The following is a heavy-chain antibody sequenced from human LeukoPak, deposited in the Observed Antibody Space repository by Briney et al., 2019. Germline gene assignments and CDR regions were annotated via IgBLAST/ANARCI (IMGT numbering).Heavy chain of an antibody. CDR1: GFTFSTYS. Sequence: GGSLRLSCAASGFTFSTYSMNWVRQAPGKGLEWVSSISSSSSYIYYADSVKGRFTISRDNAKNSLYLQMNSLRAEDTAVYYCARNPYGDYWPRQEYYFDYWGQGTLVTVSS. CDR3: ARNPYGDYWPRQEYYFDY. J-gene: IGHJ4*02. CDR2: ISSSSSYI. V-gene: IGHV3-21*01. D-gene: IGHD4-17*01.